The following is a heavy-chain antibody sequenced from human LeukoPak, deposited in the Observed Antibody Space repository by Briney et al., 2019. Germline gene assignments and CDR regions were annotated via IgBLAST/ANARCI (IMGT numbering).Heavy chain of an antibody. V-gene: IGHV3-30-3*01. CDR3: ARDRGYVDTAMVNY. CDR1: GFTFSSYA. Sequence: GRSLRLSCAASGFTFSSYAMHWVRQAPGKGLEWVAVISYDGGNKYYADSVKGRFTISRDNSKNTLYLQMNSLRAEDTAVYYCARDRGYVDTAMVNYWGQGTLVTVSS. D-gene: IGHD5-18*01. J-gene: IGHJ4*02. CDR2: ISYDGGNK.